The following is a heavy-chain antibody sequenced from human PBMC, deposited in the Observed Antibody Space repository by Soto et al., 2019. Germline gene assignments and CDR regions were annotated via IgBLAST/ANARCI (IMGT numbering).Heavy chain of an antibody. CDR3: ARGGGFGFNWFDP. CDR2: INHSGST. Sequence: SETLSLTCAVYGGSFSGYYWSWIRQPPGKGLEWIGEINHSGSTNYNPSLKSRVTISVDTSKNQFSLKLSSVTAADTAVYYCARGGGFGFNWFDPWGQGTLVTV. D-gene: IGHD3-10*01. J-gene: IGHJ5*02. CDR1: GGSFSGYY. V-gene: IGHV4-34*01.